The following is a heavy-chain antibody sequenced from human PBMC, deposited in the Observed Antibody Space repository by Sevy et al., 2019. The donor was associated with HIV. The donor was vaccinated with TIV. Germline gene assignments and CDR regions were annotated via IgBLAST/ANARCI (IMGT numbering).Heavy chain of an antibody. Sequence: GGSLRLSCAASGFTFSSYAMSWVRQAPGKGLEWVSAISGSGGSTYYADSVKGRFTISRDNSKNTLYLQMNSLRAEDTAVYYCVEGLLGCTNGVCYPRPLDYWGQGTLVTVSS. CDR3: VEGLLGCTNGVCYPRPLDY. CDR2: ISGSGGST. D-gene: IGHD2-8*01. V-gene: IGHV3-23*01. J-gene: IGHJ4*02. CDR1: GFTFSSYA.